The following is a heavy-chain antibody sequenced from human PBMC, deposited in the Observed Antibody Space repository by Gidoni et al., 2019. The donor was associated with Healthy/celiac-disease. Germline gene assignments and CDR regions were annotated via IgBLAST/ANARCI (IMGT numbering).Heavy chain of an antibody. CDR1: GFTFSRYA. Sequence: EVQLLESGGGLVQPGGSLRLSCAASGFTFSRYAMSWVRPAPGQGLEWVTAISGSGGSTYYADSVKGRFTSSRDNSKNTLYLQMNSLRAEDTAVYYCAKDGTYYDFWSGYPYYFDYWGQGTLVTVSS. D-gene: IGHD3-3*01. V-gene: IGHV3-23*01. J-gene: IGHJ4*02. CDR2: ISGSGGST. CDR3: AKDGTYYDFWSGYPYYFDY.